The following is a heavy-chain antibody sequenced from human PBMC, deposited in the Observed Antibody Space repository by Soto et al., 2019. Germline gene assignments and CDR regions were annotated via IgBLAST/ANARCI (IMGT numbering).Heavy chain of an antibody. V-gene: IGHV1-2*02. CDR2: IVPRSGGT. CDR1: GYPFTTYY. D-gene: IGHD3-10*01. J-gene: IGHJ4*02. CDR3: ATDDYGIFPY. Sequence: HVQLVQSGTEVKKPGASVRVSCMVSGYPFTTYYIHWVRQAPGQGLEWMGWIVPRSGGTVYEQKFQGRVTMTRDTSISTVYVDLSGLTSDDTALYYCATDDYGIFPYWGQGSLVTVSS.